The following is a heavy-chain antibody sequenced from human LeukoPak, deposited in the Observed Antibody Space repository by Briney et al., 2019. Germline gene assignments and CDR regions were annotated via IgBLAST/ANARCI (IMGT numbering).Heavy chain of an antibody. CDR3: VRDIYCSGGSCIHN. J-gene: IGHJ4*02. D-gene: IGHD2-15*01. CDR1: GFTVSSNY. CDR2: IYSGGNT. Sequence: GGSLRLSCAASGFTVSSNYMSWVRQAPGKGLEWVSVIYSGGNTYHADSVKGRFTISRDNSKNMLYLQVNSLRVGDTAVYYCVRDIYCSGGSCIHNWGQGTLVTVSS. V-gene: IGHV3-66*01.